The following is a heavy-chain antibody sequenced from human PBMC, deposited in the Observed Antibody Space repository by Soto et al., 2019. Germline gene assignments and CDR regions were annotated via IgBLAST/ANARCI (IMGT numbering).Heavy chain of an antibody. V-gene: IGHV3-23*01. D-gene: IGHD6-19*01. Sequence: GGSLRLSCAASGFTFSSYAMSWVRQAPGKGLEWVSAITTSGDNTYHADSVKGRFTISRDNSKNTLYLQMYSLRAEDTALYYCARGTVAGTPYNWFDPWGQGTLVTVSS. J-gene: IGHJ5*02. CDR1: GFTFSSYA. CDR3: ARGTVAGTPYNWFDP. CDR2: ITTSGDNT.